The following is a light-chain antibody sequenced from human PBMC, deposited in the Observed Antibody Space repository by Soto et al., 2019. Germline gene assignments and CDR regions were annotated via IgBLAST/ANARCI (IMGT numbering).Light chain of an antibody. Sequence: QSALTQPPSASGSPGQSVTISCTGTSSNVGGYNYVSWYQQHPGKAPKLMIYGVTKRPSGVPDRFSGSKSGNTASLNVSGLQAEDEAYYYCSSYAGSNNYVFGTGTKV. CDR1: SSNVGGYNY. CDR2: GVT. CDR3: SSYAGSNNYV. J-gene: IGLJ1*01. V-gene: IGLV2-8*01.